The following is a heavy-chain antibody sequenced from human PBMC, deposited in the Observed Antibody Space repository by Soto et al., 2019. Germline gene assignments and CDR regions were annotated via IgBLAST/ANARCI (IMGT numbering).Heavy chain of an antibody. CDR1: GYSFTNYG. J-gene: IGHJ6*03. Sequence: QDQLVQSGAEVKKPGASVTVSCKASGYSFTNYGITWVRQAPGQGLEWMGWISGFNGNTHYAQKLQGRVTMPTDASTSTAYMELGSLGSDDTAVYYCARDRGVAPPVAGNTHYYYYMDVWGKGTTVTVSS. V-gene: IGHV1-18*01. CDR3: ARDRGVAPPVAGNTHYYYYMDV. CDR2: ISGFNGNT. D-gene: IGHD6-19*01.